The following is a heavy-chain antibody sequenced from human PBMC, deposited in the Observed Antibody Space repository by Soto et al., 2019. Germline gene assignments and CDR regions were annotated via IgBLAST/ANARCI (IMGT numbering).Heavy chain of an antibody. CDR3: ARQGGSRLLKRPNYFDY. CDR2: IYYSGST. CDR1: GGSISSSSYY. V-gene: IGHV4-39*01. D-gene: IGHD2-15*01. Sequence: QLQLQESGPGLVKPSETLSLTCTVSGGSISSSSYYWGWIRQPPGKGLEWIGSIYYSGSTYYNPSLKSRVTISVDTSKNQFSLKLSSVTAADTAVYYCARQGGSRLLKRPNYFDYWGQGTLVTVSS. J-gene: IGHJ4*02.